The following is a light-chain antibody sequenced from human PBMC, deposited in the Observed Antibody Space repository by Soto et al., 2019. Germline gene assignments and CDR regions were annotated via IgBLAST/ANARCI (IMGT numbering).Light chain of an antibody. CDR2: GAS. CDR1: QSVSRNF. CDR3: KQYGSSWT. J-gene: IGKJ1*01. V-gene: IGKV3-20*01. Sequence: EIVLTQSPGTLSLSPGGRATLSCRASQSVSRNFLAWYQQKPGQTPRLIIYGASSRATGIPDRFSGSGSGTDFTLTINSLEPEDFALYYCKQYGSSWTFGQGTKVEIK.